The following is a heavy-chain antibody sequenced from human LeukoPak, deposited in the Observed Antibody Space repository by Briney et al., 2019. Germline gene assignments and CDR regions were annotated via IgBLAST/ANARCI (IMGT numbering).Heavy chain of an antibody. Sequence: GASVKVSCKASGYTFTSYGISWVRQAPGHGLEWMGWISAYNGNTNYAQKLQGRVTMTTDTSTSTAYMELRSLRSDDTAVYYCARVPITMVRGVREWYNWFDPWGQGTPVTVSS. CDR3: ARVPITMVRGVREWYNWFDP. J-gene: IGHJ5*02. CDR1: GYTFTSYG. V-gene: IGHV1-18*01. CDR2: ISAYNGNT. D-gene: IGHD3-10*01.